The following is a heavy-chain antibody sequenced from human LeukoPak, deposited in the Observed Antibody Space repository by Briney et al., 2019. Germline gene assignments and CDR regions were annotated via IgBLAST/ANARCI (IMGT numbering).Heavy chain of an antibody. J-gene: IGHJ4*02. CDR3: ARGPYGDYVDALDY. V-gene: IGHV3-48*01. D-gene: IGHD4-17*01. Sequence: GGSLRLSCAASGFTFNTYSMNWVRQAPGKGLEWISYISDSSGTIYYADSVKGRFTISRDNAKNSLYLQMNSLRAEDTAVYYCARGPYGDYVDALDYWGQGTLVTVSS. CDR2: ISDSSGTI. CDR1: GFTFNTYS.